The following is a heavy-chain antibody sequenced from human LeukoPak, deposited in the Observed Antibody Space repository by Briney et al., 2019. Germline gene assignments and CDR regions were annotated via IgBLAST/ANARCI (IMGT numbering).Heavy chain of an antibody. CDR2: ISGSGRST. Sequence: PGGSLRLSCAASGFTFSSYAMSWIRQAPGKGLEWVSAISGSGRSTYYADSVKGRFTISRDNSKNTLYLQMNSLRAEDTAVYYCAKPYCSGGSCYHSGYYYYYMDVWGKGTTVTVSS. CDR3: AKPYCSGGSCYHSGYYYYYMDV. CDR1: GFTFSSYA. V-gene: IGHV3-23*01. D-gene: IGHD2-15*01. J-gene: IGHJ6*03.